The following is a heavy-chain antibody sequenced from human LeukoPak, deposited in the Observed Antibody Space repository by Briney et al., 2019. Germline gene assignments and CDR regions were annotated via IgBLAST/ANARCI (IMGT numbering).Heavy chain of an antibody. CDR3: TGKGITLPATFDY. D-gene: IGHD1-14*01. J-gene: IGHJ4*02. V-gene: IGHV1-2*06. CDR1: GYTFTGYY. Sequence: ASVKVSCKASGYTFTGYYMHWVRQAPGQGLEWLGRINPNSGDTDYAPKFQGRVTMTRDTSITTAYMELNRLTSDDTAVYYCTGKGITLPATFDYWGQGTLVTVSS. CDR2: INPNSGDT.